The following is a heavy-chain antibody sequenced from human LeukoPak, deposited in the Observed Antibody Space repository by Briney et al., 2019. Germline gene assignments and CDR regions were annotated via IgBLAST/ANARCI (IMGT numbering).Heavy chain of an antibody. CDR2: IIPIFGTA. CDR1: GYTFTDYG. Sequence: SVKVSCKASGYTFTDYGTSWVRQAPGQGLEWMGGIIPIFGTANYAQKFQGRVTITADESTSTAYMELSSLRSEDTAVYYCAREYCSSSTCSGGWWFDPWGQGTLVTVSS. D-gene: IGHD2-2*01. V-gene: IGHV1-69*13. CDR3: AREYCSSSTCSGGWWFDP. J-gene: IGHJ5*02.